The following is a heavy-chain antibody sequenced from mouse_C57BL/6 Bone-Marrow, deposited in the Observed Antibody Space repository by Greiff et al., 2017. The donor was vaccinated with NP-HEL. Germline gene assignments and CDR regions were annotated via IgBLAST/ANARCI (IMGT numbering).Heavy chain of an antibody. J-gene: IGHJ4*01. D-gene: IGHD3-2*02. CDR2: IHPNSGST. CDR1: GYTFTSYW. V-gene: IGHV1-64*01. Sequence: QVQLQQPGAELVKPGASVKLSCKASGYTFTSYWMHWVKQRPGQGLEWIGMIHPNSGSTNYNEKFKSKATLTVDNSSSTAYMQLSSLTSEDSAVYYCARGAQGGHYYAMDYWGQGTSVTVSS. CDR3: ARGAQGGHYYAMDY.